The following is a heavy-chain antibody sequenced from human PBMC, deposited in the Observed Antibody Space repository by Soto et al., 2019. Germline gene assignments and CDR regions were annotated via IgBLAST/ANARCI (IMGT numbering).Heavy chain of an antibody. CDR1: GYSFVNYW. CDR2: IYPDDSDT. D-gene: IGHD3-16*01. Sequence: GESLKISCQGSGYSFVNYWIAWVRQMPGTGLEWMGIIYPDDSDTRYSPSFQGQVTVSVDKSINTAYLQWSSLRASDTAVYYCARQGSTGGAYFYGMDVWGPGTTVTVSS. V-gene: IGHV5-51*01. J-gene: IGHJ6*02. CDR3: ARQGSTGGAYFYGMDV.